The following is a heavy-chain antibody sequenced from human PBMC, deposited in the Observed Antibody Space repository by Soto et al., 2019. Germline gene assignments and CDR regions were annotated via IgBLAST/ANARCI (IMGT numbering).Heavy chain of an antibody. Sequence: SETLSLTCTVSGGSISSYYWSWIRQPPGKGLEWIGYIYYSGSTNYNPSLKSRVTISVDKSKNQFSLKLSSATAADTAVYYCARETGSRLNMDVWGKGTTVTVSS. CDR3: ARETGSRLNMDV. D-gene: IGHD2-21*02. V-gene: IGHV4-59*01. CDR1: GGSISSYY. J-gene: IGHJ6*03. CDR2: IYYSGST.